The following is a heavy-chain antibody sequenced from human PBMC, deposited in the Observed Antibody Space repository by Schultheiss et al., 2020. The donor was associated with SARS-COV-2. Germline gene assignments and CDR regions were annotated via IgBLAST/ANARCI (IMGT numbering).Heavy chain of an antibody. CDR3: AKDSIWFGDLLSFQTFDY. D-gene: IGHD3-10*01. CDR1: GFTFSSYW. J-gene: IGHJ4*02. CDR2: ISPSGDNI. Sequence: GGSLRLSCAASGFTFSSYWMHWVRQAPGKGLEWVSYISPSGDNIHYAASVKGRFTISRDNAKHSLYLQMNSLRAEDTAVYYCAKDSIWFGDLLSFQTFDYWGQGTLVTVSS. V-gene: IGHV3-21*06.